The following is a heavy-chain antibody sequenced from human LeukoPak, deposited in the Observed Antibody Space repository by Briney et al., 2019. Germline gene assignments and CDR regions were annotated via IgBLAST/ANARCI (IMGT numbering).Heavy chain of an antibody. V-gene: IGHV1-69*06. J-gene: IGHJ4*02. CDR2: IIPIFGTA. Sequence: SVKVSCKASGGTFSSYAISWVRQAPGQGLEWMGGIIPIFGTANCAQKFQGRVTITADKSTSTAYMELSSLRSEDTAVYYCARDSTGYYGSGSYYWGQGTLVTVSS. CDR1: GGTFSSYA. CDR3: ARDSTGYYGSGSYY. D-gene: IGHD3-10*01.